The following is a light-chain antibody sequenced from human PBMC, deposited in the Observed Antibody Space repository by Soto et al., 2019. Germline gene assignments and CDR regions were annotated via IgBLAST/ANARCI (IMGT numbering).Light chain of an antibody. CDR2: AAS. J-gene: IGKJ1*01. CDR3: QQSYSLPRT. V-gene: IGKV1-39*01. Sequence: DIQMTQSPSSLSASVGDRVTITCRASQSIRSHLNWYQQERGKAPKLLIFAASTLQSGVPSRFSGSGSGTDFTLTISSLQPEDFSTYYSQQSYSLPRTFGQGTKV. CDR1: QSIRSH.